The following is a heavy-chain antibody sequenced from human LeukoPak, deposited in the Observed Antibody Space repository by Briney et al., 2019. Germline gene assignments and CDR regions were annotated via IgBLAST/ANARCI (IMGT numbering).Heavy chain of an antibody. V-gene: IGHV3-7*01. J-gene: IGHJ4*02. D-gene: IGHD7-27*01. CDR2: IKSDGSEK. CDR3: VRGGVTGGRFDF. CDR1: GFTLSSYG. Sequence: GRSLRLSCAASGFTLSSYGMHWARQAPGKGLEWVAKIKSDGSEKYYVDSVKGRFTVSRDNAENSLYLQMDSLRVEDTAVYYCVRGGVTGGRFDFWGQGTLVTVSS.